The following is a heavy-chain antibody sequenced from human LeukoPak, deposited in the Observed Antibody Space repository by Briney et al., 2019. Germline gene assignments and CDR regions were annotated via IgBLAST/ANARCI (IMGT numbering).Heavy chain of an antibody. Sequence: GGSLRLSCAASGFTFSSYGMSWVRQAPGKGLEWVSAISGSGGSTYYADSVKGRFTISRDNSKNTLYLQMNSLRAEDTAVYYCARDGGTYYYDSSGYYWGQGTLVTVSS. V-gene: IGHV3-23*01. CDR2: ISGSGGST. CDR3: ARDGGTYYYDSSGYY. D-gene: IGHD3-22*01. J-gene: IGHJ4*02. CDR1: GFTFSSYG.